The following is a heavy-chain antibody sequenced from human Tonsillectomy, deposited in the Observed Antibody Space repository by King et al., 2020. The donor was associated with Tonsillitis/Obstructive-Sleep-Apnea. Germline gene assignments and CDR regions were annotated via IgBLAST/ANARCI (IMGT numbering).Heavy chain of an antibody. CDR1: GGSFSTYY. V-gene: IGHV4-34*01. D-gene: IGHD3-3*01. CDR3: ARGMEQDFWSGNYSDAFDI. CDR2: INHSGNA. Sequence: QVQLQQWGAGLLKPSETLSLSCAVYGGSFSTYYWSWIRQPPEKGLEWIGEINHSGNANYNPSLKSRVTISVDTSKNQFSLRLNSVTAADTAVYYCARGMEQDFWSGNYSDAFDIWGQGTVVTVSS. J-gene: IGHJ3*02.